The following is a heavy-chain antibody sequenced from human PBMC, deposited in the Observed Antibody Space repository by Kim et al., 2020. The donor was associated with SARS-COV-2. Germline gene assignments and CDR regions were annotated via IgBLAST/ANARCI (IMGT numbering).Heavy chain of an antibody. D-gene: IGHD3-22*01. CDR3: ASSAYYYDSSGLYYFDY. Sequence: FQGRVTITRDTSASTAYMELSSLRSEDTAVYYCASSAYYYDSSGLYYFDYWGQGTLVTVSS. J-gene: IGHJ4*02. V-gene: IGHV1-3*01.